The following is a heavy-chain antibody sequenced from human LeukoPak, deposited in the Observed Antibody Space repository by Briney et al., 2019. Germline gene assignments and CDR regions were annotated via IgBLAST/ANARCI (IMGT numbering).Heavy chain of an antibody. Sequence: APVKVSCKASGYTFTGYYIHWVRQAPGQGLEWMGWINPNSGGTNYAQKFQGRVTMTRDMSISTAYMELSRLRSDDTAVYYCARDGASDVLLWFGELPRWGQGTLVTVSS. CDR3: ARDGASDVLLWFGELPR. D-gene: IGHD3-10*01. J-gene: IGHJ4*02. CDR1: GYTFTGYY. CDR2: INPNSGGT. V-gene: IGHV1-2*02.